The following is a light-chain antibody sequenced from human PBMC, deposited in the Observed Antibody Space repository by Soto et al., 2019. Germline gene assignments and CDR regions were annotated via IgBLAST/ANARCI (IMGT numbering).Light chain of an antibody. CDR1: QSISSN. Sequence: EIVMTQSPATLSVSPGERATLFCRASQSISSNLAWYQQKAGQAPRLLIYGTSTRATGIPARFSGSGSGTEFTLTISSLQSEDFAVYYCQQYGTTPWTFGQGTNVEFK. J-gene: IGKJ1*01. CDR2: GTS. CDR3: QQYGTTPWT. V-gene: IGKV3-15*01.